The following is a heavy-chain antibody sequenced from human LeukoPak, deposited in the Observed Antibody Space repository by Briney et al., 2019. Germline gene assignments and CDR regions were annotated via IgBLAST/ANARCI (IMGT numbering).Heavy chain of an antibody. D-gene: IGHD6-13*01. CDR1: GGSITSYY. CDR2: IYYSGIT. V-gene: IGHV4-59*01. J-gene: IGHJ3*02. CDR3: AMLRNSSRWHGTAFDI. Sequence: SETLSLTCTVSGGSITSYYWSWIRQPPGKGLEWIGYIYYSGITDYNPSLKSRVTISVDTSKNQFSLKMSSVTAADTAVYYCAMLRNSSRWHGTAFDIWGQGTMVTVSS.